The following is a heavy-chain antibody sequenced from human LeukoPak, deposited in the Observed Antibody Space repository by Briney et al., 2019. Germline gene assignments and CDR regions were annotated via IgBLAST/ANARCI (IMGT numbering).Heavy chain of an antibody. Sequence: PGGSLRLSCAASGFTFSSYAMHWVRLAPGKGLEWVAVISYDGSNKYYADSVKGRFTISRDNSKNTLYLQMNSLRAEDTAVYYCARGGPDSVVAATEGAFDIWGQGTMVTVSS. V-gene: IGHV3-30-3*01. CDR1: GFTFSSYA. CDR2: ISYDGSNK. J-gene: IGHJ3*02. CDR3: ARGGPDSVVAATEGAFDI. D-gene: IGHD2-15*01.